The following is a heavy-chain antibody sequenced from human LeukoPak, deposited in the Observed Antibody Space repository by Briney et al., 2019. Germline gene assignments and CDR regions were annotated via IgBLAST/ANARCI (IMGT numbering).Heavy chain of an antibody. J-gene: IGHJ3*02. V-gene: IGHV4-30-2*01. CDR3: ARGRNSHDYSNWGLDAFDI. CDR1: GGSISSGGYS. CDR2: IYHSGST. D-gene: IGHD4-4*01. Sequence: SQTLSLTCAVSGGSISSGGYSGSWIRQPPGKGLEWIGYIYHSGSTYYNPSLKSRVTISVDRSKNQFSLKLSSVTAADTAVYYCARGRNSHDYSNWGLDAFDIWGQGTMVTVSS.